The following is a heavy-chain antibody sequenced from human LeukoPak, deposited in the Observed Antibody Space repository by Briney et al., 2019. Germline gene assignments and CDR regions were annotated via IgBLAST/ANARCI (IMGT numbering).Heavy chain of an antibody. CDR2: IYHSGST. D-gene: IGHD4-11*01. CDR1: GYSISSGYY. V-gene: IGHV4-38-2*01. J-gene: IGHJ4*02. Sequence: SETLSLTCAVSGYSISSGYYWGWIRQPPGKGLEWIGSIYHSGSTYHNPSLKSRVTISVDTSKNQFSLKLSSVTAADTAVYYCARQLGGMTTVTTILDYWGQGTLVTVPS. CDR3: ARQLGGMTTVTTILDY.